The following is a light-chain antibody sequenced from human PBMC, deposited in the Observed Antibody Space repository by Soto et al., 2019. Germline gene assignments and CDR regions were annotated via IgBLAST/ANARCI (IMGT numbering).Light chain of an antibody. CDR3: QSYDSSIV. CDR1: SGSIASNY. CDR2: EDN. Sequence: NFMLTQPHSVSESPAKTVTISCTRSSGSIASNYVQWYQQRPGSAPTTVIYEDNQRPSGVPDRFSGSIDSSSNSASLTISGLKTEDEADYYCQSYDSSIVFGGGTKVTVL. V-gene: IGLV6-57*04. J-gene: IGLJ2*01.